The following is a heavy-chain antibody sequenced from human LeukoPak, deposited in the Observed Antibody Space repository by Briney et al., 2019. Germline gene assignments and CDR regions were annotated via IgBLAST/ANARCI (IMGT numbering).Heavy chain of an antibody. CDR3: ARALDSSSSRYQAFEY. Sequence: SGGSLRLSCAASGLTFSNYWMSWVRQAPGKGLEWVANIKQDGSEKYYVDSVKGRFTISRDNAKNSLYLQMNSLRAEDTAVYYCARALDSSSSRYQAFEYWGQGTLVTVSS. J-gene: IGHJ4*02. CDR1: GLTFSNYW. CDR2: IKQDGSEK. D-gene: IGHD2-2*01. V-gene: IGHV3-7*01.